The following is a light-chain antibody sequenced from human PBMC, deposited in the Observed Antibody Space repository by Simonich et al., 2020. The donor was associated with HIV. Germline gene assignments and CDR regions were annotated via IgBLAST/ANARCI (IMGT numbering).Light chain of an antibody. V-gene: IGLV3-25*03. CDR1: ALPNQF. CDR3: QSADSSGTHRV. Sequence: SYELTQPPSVSVSPGQTARISCSGDALPNQFAYWYQQKPGKVPVLVMVKDTERPSGIPERFSGSSAGTTVTLTISGAQAEDEADYYCQSADSSGTHRVFGGGTKLTVL. J-gene: IGLJ2*01. CDR2: KDT.